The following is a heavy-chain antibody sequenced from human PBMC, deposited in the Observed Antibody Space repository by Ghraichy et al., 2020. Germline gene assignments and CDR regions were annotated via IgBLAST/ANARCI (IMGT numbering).Heavy chain of an antibody. V-gene: IGHV3-23*01. Sequence: GGSLRLSCAASGFTFSSYPMSWVRQAPGKGLEWVSTISGNDGVIYQADSVKGRFTISRDNAKNTLYLQMNSLGAEDTALYYCAKSADSTRSLLPMGDYWGQGTLVTVSS. D-gene: IGHD3-22*01. CDR2: ISGNDGVI. J-gene: IGHJ4*02. CDR1: GFTFSSYP. CDR3: AKSADSTRSLLPMGDY.